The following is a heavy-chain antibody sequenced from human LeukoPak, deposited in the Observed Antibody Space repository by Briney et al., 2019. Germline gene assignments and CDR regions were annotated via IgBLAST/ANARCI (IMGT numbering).Heavy chain of an antibody. Sequence: ASVKVSCKVSGYTLTDFSMHWVRQAPGRGLEWMGGFNREDDEPIYAPPSQGRVTVTEDTSTDTAYMELSSLSSEDTAVYYCATLDSYYDNSGRPLVPDWGQGTLVTVSS. CDR2: FNREDDEP. CDR1: GYTLTDFS. CDR3: ATLDSYYDNSGRPLVPD. D-gene: IGHD3-22*01. V-gene: IGHV1-24*01. J-gene: IGHJ4*02.